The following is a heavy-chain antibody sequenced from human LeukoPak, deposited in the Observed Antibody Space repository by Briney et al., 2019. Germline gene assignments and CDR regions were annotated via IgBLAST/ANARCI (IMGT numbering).Heavy chain of an antibody. CDR2: MNPNSGNT. J-gene: IGHJ4*02. D-gene: IGHD3-10*01. Sequence: GASVKVSCKASGYTFTSYDINWVRQATGQGLEWMGWMNPNSGNTGYAQKFQGRVTMSTDTSTSTAYMELRSLRSDDTAVYYCARDYGSGTDYWGQGTLVTVSS. CDR1: GYTFTSYD. V-gene: IGHV1-8*01. CDR3: ARDYGSGTDY.